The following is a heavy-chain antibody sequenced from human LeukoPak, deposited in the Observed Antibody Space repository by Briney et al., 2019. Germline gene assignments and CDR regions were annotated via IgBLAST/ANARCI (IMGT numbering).Heavy chain of an antibody. J-gene: IGHJ4*02. D-gene: IGHD5-18*01. Sequence: GGSLRLSCATSGFAFSSFWMNWVRQAPGKGLEWVSAISSSGISTYYADSVKGRFTISRDNSKNTLYLQMNSLRAEDTAVYYCAKAPANYVDTAMGTFDYWGQGTLVTVSS. CDR3: AKAPANYVDTAMGTFDY. CDR2: ISSSGIST. CDR1: GFAFSSFW. V-gene: IGHV3-23*01.